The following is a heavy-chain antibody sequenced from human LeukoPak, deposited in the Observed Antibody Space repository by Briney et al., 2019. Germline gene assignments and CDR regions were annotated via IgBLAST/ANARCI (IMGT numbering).Heavy chain of an antibody. J-gene: IGHJ4*02. D-gene: IGHD3-10*01. CDR3: AKDYFRYGLGGYYFDY. Sequence: GGSLRLSCAASGFTFSSYEMNWVRQAPGNGLEWVSYISSSGSTIYYADSVKGRFTISRDNAKNYLYLQMNSLRAEDTALYYCAKDYFRYGLGGYYFDYWGQGTLVTVSS. V-gene: IGHV3-48*03. CDR2: ISSSGSTI. CDR1: GFTFSSYE.